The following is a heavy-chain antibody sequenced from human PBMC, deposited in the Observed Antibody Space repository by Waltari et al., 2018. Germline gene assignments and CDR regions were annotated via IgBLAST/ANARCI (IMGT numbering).Heavy chain of an antibody. CDR3: VRGRTGSPQYFDY. CDR2: IHPGGSS. D-gene: IGHD3-10*01. CDR1: GFSVGTNF. Sequence: EVQLVETGGALIQPGGSLRVSCVASGFSVGTNFMNWVRQAPGKGLEWVSVIHPGGSSFYADSVKGRFTISRDNSKNTVFLQMNNLRVEDTAVYYCVRGRTGSPQYFDYWGQGTLVPVSS. J-gene: IGHJ4*02. V-gene: IGHV3-53*02.